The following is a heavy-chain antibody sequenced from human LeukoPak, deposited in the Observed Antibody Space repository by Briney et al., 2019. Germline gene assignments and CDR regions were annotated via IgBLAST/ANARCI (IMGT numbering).Heavy chain of an antibody. J-gene: IGHJ4*02. CDR2: IYTSGST. CDR1: GGSISSGSYY. V-gene: IGHV4-61*02. Sequence: ASETLSLTCTVSGGSISSGSYYWSWIRQPAGKGLEWIGRIYTSGSTNYNPSLKSRVTISVDTSKNQFSLKLSSVTAADTAVYYCARGATIFGVVNWGQGTLVTVSS. CDR3: ARGATIFGVVN. D-gene: IGHD3-3*01.